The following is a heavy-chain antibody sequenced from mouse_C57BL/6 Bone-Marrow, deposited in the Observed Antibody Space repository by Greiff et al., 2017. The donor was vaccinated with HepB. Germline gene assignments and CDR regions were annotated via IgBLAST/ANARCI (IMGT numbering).Heavy chain of an antibody. CDR2: IYPGDGDT. V-gene: IGHV1-82*01. CDR1: GYAFSSSW. J-gene: IGHJ3*01. D-gene: IGHD2-4*01. CDR3: ARRGDYPWFAY. Sequence: VQRVESGPELVKPGASVKISCKASGYAFSSSWMNWVKQRPGKGLEWIGRIYPGDGDTNYNGKFKGKATLTADKSSSTAYMQLSSLTSEDSAVYFCARRGDYPWFAYWGQGTLVTVSA.